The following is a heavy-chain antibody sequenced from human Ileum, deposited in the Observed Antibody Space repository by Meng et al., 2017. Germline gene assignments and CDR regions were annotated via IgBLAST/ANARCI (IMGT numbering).Heavy chain of an antibody. V-gene: IGHV3-48*03. CDR3: ARDPGYCSGGSCYAFFDY. Sequence: GESLNISCAASGFTFSSYEMNWVRQAPGKGLEWVSYISSSGSTIYYADSVKGRFTISRDNAKNSLYLQMNSLRAEDTAVYYCARDPGYCSGGSCYAFFDYWGQGTLVTVSS. J-gene: IGHJ4*02. D-gene: IGHD2-15*01. CDR2: ISSSGSTI. CDR1: GFTFSSYE.